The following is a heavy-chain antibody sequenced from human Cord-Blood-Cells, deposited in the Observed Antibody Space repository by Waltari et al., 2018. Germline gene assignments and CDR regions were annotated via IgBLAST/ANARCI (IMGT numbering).Heavy chain of an antibody. J-gene: IGHJ6*02. CDR2: IIPIFGTA. CDR3: ARGSTEPLGSGSYYYYGMDV. V-gene: IGHV1-69*01. D-gene: IGHD3-10*01. Sequence: KKPGYSVKVSCKASGGTFSSYAISWVRPAPGQGLEWMGGIIPIFGTANYAQKFQGRVTITADESTSTAYMELSSLRSEDTAVYYCARGSTEPLGSGSYYYYGMDVWGQGTTVTVSS. CDR1: GGTFSSYA.